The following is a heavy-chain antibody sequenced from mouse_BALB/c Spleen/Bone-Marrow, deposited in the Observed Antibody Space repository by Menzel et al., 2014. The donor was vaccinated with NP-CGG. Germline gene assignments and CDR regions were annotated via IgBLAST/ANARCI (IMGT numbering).Heavy chain of an antibody. CDR1: GYSFTSFT. Sequence: VKLMESGAELARPGASVRMSCKASGYSFTSFTMHWLKRRPGQGLEWIAYIVPSSAYSNYNQKFKDKATLTADRSSNTAYMQLSGLTSEDSAVYYCAREGSYDGCSGHFDFWGPGTTLTVSS. V-gene: IGHV1-4*01. CDR2: IVPSSAYS. CDR3: AREGSYDGCSGHFDF. J-gene: IGHJ2*01. D-gene: IGHD2-3*01.